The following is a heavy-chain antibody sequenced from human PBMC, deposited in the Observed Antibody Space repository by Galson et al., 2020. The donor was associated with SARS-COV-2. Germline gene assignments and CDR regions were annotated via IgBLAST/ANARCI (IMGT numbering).Heavy chain of an antibody. CDR3: ARDNPYCSSTSCYERWFDP. D-gene: IGHD2-2*01. V-gene: IGHV4-31*03. Sequence: SETLSLTCTVSGGSISSGGYYWSWIRQHPGKGLEWIGYIYYSGSTYYNPSLKSRVTISVDTSKNQFSLKLSSVTAADTAVYYCARDNPYCSSTSCYERWFDPWGQGTLVTVSS. CDR1: GGSISSGGYY. CDR2: IYYSGST. J-gene: IGHJ5*02.